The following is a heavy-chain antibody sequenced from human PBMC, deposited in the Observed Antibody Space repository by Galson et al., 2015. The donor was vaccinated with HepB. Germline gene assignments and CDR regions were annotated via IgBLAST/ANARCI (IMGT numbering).Heavy chain of an antibody. CDR2: ISSSSSYT. Sequence: SLRLSCAASGFTFSDYYMSWIRQAPGKGLEWVSYISSSSSYTNYADSVKGRFTISRDNAKNSLYLQMNSLRAEDTAVYYCARESKGWFGELLLNWFDPWGQGTLVTVSS. CDR3: ARESKGWFGELLLNWFDP. J-gene: IGHJ5*02. CDR1: GFTFSDYY. D-gene: IGHD3-10*01. V-gene: IGHV3-11*05.